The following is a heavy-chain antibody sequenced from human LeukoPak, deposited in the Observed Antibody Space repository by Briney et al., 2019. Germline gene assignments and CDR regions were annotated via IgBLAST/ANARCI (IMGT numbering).Heavy chain of an antibody. J-gene: IGHJ4*02. CDR3: ARSPLSYDSSGYHDY. CDR1: GYTFTSYG. CDR2: MNPNSGNT. D-gene: IGHD3-22*01. Sequence: ASVKVSCRASGYTFTSYGISWVRQAPGQGLEWMGWMNPNSGNTGYAQKFQGRVTMTRNTSISTAYMELSSLRSEDTAVYYCARSPLSYDSSGYHDYWGQGTLVTVSS. V-gene: IGHV1-8*02.